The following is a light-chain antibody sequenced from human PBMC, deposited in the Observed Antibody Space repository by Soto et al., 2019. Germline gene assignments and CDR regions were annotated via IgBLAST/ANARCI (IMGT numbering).Light chain of an antibody. Sequence: DIQMTQSPSTLSASVGDRDTITCRASQSIRSWLAWYQQKPGKAPKLLIYKASSLQSGVPSRFSGNGSETEFTLTISSLQPDDFATYFCQQYNTYPWTFGQVTKVEIK. J-gene: IGKJ1*01. CDR2: KAS. CDR3: QQYNTYPWT. CDR1: QSIRSW. V-gene: IGKV1-5*03.